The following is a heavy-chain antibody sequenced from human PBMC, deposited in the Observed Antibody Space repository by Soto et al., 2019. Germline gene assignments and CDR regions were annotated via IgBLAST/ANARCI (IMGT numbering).Heavy chain of an antibody. V-gene: IGHV3-11*01. CDR2: ISSSGSTI. Sequence: QVPLVESGGGLVKPGGSLRLSCAASGFTFSDYYMSWIRQAPGKGLEWVSYISSSGSTIYYADSVKGRFIISRDNAKNSLYLQMNSLRAEDTAVYYCASLYGSGSYFGYYYGMDVWGQGTTVTVSS. J-gene: IGHJ6*02. CDR1: GFTFSDYY. D-gene: IGHD3-10*01. CDR3: ASLYGSGSYFGYYYGMDV.